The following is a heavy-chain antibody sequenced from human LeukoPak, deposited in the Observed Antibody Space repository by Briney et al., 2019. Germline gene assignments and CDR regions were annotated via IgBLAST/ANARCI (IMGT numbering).Heavy chain of an antibody. V-gene: IGHV4-4*07. CDR1: GGSISTYY. CDR3: ARAVYDSSGYRIDS. D-gene: IGHD3-22*01. J-gene: IGHJ4*02. Sequence: SETLSLTCTVSGGSISTYYWTWIRHPAGKGLEWIGRIYTSGSTNYSPSLKSRVTMSLDTPKNQFSLKMSSVTAADTAVYYCARAVYDSSGYRIDSWGQGTLVTVSS. CDR2: IYTSGST.